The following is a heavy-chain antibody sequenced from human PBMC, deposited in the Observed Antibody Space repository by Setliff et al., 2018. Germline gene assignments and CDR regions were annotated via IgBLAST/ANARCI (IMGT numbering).Heavy chain of an antibody. CDR3: ARDVLNYFESVGYFHASYFDH. D-gene: IGHD2-15*01. V-gene: IGHV3-11*04. Sequence: PGGSLRLSCVAPGFAFRGAYMSWARQANGGGLEWISYITNKAETIYTADSVKGRFSVYSDSAKNTLYLHMSGMRADYTAVYYCARDVLNYFESVGYFHASYFDHWGRGTLVTVSS. CDR2: ITNKAETI. J-gene: IGHJ4*02. CDR1: GFAFRGAY.